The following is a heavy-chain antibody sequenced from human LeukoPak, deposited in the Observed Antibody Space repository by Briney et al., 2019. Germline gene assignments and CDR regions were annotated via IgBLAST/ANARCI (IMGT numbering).Heavy chain of an antibody. CDR3: ARDGCSSTSCLDYYYYGMDV. CDR1: GFTFSSYW. D-gene: IGHD2-2*01. V-gene: IGHV3-7*01. J-gene: IGHJ6*02. CDR2: IKQDGSEK. Sequence: GGSLRLSCAASGFTFSSYWMSWVRQAPGQGQEWVANIKQDGSEKYYVDSVKGRFTISRDNAKNSLYLQMNSLRAEDTAVYYCARDGCSSTSCLDYYYYGMDVWGQGTTVTVSS.